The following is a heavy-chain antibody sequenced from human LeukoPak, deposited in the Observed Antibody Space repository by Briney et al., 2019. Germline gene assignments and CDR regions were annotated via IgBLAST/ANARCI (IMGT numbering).Heavy chain of an antibody. Sequence: PGGSLRLSCAASGFTFSSYWMYWVRQAPGKGLVWVSRINSDGSSISYADSVKGRFTISRDNAKNSLYLQMNSLRAEDTAVYYCARGTLDIQDGPRDYWGQGTLVTVSS. CDR1: GFTFSSYW. CDR2: INSDGSSI. J-gene: IGHJ4*02. V-gene: IGHV3-74*01. D-gene: IGHD5-24*01. CDR3: ARGTLDIQDGPRDY.